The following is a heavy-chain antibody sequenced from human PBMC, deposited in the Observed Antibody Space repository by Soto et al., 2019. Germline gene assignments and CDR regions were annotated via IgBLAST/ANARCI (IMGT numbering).Heavy chain of an antibody. J-gene: IGHJ4*02. CDR2: IYYTGST. Sequence: PSETLSLTCTVSGGSISSSSYYWGWIRQPPGKGLEWVGNIYYTGSTYYKPSLKSRVTLSIDPSKSQFSLKLSSVTAADTAVYFCARDTWVTSFDYWSQGTLVTVSS. CDR3: ARDTWVTSFDY. V-gene: IGHV4-39*07. D-gene: IGHD2-21*02. CDR1: GGSISSSSYY.